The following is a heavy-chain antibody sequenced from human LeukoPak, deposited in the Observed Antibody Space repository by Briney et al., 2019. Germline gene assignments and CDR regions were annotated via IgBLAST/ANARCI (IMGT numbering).Heavy chain of an antibody. CDR1: GGSISSHY. Sequence: SETLSLTCTVSGGSISSHYWSWVRQPPGKGLEWIGYIYYSGSTNYNPSLKSRVTISVDTSKNQFSLKLSSVTAADTAVYYCARTSYSSSSVWFDPWGQGTLVTVSS. J-gene: IGHJ5*02. CDR3: ARTSYSSSSVWFDP. D-gene: IGHD6-6*01. V-gene: IGHV4-59*11. CDR2: IYYSGST.